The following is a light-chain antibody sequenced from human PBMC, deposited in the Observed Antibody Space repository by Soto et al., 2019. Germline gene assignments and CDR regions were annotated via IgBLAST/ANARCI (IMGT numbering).Light chain of an antibody. CDR2: DVS. V-gene: IGKV3-15*01. Sequence: EIVMTQSPATLSVSPGERVTLSCRASQSVSSNLAWFQQIPDQAPRLLIYDVSIRATGIPARFSGSGSGTDFTLTISSLQSEDFAVYYCQQYNNWPRTFGQGTKVEIK. CDR1: QSVSSN. CDR3: QQYNNWPRT. J-gene: IGKJ1*01.